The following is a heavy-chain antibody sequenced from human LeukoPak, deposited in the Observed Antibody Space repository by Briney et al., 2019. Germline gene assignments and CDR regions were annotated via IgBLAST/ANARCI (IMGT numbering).Heavy chain of an antibody. Sequence: PGGTLRLSCAASGFTFSSYWMHWVRQVPGKGLVWVSRMNSDGSTINYADSVKGRFIISRDNAKNTLYLQMNSLRDEDTGVYYCARAGSYRFDYWGLGTLVSVSS. J-gene: IGHJ4*02. CDR3: ARAGSYRFDY. CDR1: GFTFSSYW. CDR2: MNSDGSTI. V-gene: IGHV3-74*01. D-gene: IGHD3-16*02.